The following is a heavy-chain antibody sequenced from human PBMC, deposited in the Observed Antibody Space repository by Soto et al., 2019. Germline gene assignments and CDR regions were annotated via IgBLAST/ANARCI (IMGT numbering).Heavy chain of an antibody. J-gene: IGHJ6*02. D-gene: IGHD3-3*01. CDR2: TYYRSKWYN. CDR3: ARTHKTYYDFWSGYWTAPYYYYGMDV. V-gene: IGHV6-1*01. Sequence: PSQTLALTCAISGDSVSSNSAAWNWIRHSPSRGLEWLGRTYYRSKWYNDYAVSVKSRITINPDTSKNQFSLQLNSVTPEDTAVYYCARTHKTYYDFWSGYWTAPYYYYGMDVWGQGTTVTVSS. CDR1: GDSVSSNSAA.